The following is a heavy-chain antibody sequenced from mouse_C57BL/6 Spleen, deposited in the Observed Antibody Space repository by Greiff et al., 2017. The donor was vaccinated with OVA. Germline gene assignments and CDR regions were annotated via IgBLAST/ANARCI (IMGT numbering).Heavy chain of an antibody. J-gene: IGHJ4*01. CDR2: IWSDGST. V-gene: IGHV2-6-1*01. CDR3: ARHVPDGYYYAMDY. D-gene: IGHD2-3*01. Sequence: QVQLKESGPGLVAPSQSLSITCTVSGFSLTSYGVHWVRQPPGKGLEWLVVIWSDGSTTYNSALKSRLSISKDNSKSQVFLKMNSLQTDDTAMYYCARHVPDGYYYAMDYWGQGTSVTVSS. CDR1: GFSLTSYG.